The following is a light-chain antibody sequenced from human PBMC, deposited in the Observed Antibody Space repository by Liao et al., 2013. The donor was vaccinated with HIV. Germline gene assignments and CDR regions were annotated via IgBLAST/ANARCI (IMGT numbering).Light chain of an antibody. CDR3: QVWDTSSAHQV. CDR1: SIGSKS. Sequence: SYVLTQPPSVSVAPGKTARMTCGGNSIGSKSVHWYQQKPGQAPVLVISHDTDRPSGIPARFSASNSGNTATLTISRVEAGDEADYYCQVWDTSSAHQVFGGGTKLTVL. V-gene: IGLV3-21*04. CDR2: HDT. J-gene: IGLJ3*02.